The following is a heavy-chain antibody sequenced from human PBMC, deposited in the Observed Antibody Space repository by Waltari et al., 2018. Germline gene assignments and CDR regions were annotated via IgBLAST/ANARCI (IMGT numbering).Heavy chain of an antibody. V-gene: IGHV3-21*01. J-gene: IGHJ3*02. CDR1: GFTFSSYS. Sequence: EVQLVESGGGLVKPGGSLRLSCAASGFTFSSYSMNWVRQAPGKGLEWVSSISSSSSYIYYADSVKGRFTISRDNAKNSLYLQMNSLRAEDTAVYYCAREMTTVTDDAFDIWGQGTMVTVSS. D-gene: IGHD4-17*01. CDR3: AREMTTVTDDAFDI. CDR2: ISSSSSYI.